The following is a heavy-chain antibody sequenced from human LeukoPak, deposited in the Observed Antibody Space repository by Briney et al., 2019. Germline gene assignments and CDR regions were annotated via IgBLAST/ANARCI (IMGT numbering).Heavy chain of an antibody. V-gene: IGHV3-23*01. D-gene: IGHD6-19*01. CDR3: AKVGQWLVRGWFDP. Sequence: GGSLRLSCAASGFTFSSYAMNWVRQAPGKGLEWVSAISGSGGSTYYADSVKGRFTISRDNSKNTLYLQMNSLRAEDTAVYYCAKVGQWLVRGWFDPWGQGTLVTVSS. J-gene: IGHJ5*02. CDR2: ISGSGGST. CDR1: GFTFSSYA.